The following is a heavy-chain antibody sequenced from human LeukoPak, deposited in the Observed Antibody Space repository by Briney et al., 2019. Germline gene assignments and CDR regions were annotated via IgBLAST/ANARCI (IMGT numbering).Heavy chain of an antibody. Sequence: GGSLRLSCAASGFTFSSYAMHCVRQAPGKGLEWVAVVLYDGSNKYYADSVKGRFTISRDNSKNTLYLQMNSLRAEDTAVYYCARGPSRSGRFDYWGQGTLVTVSS. V-gene: IGHV3-30*04. CDR1: GFTFSSYA. D-gene: IGHD6-25*01. CDR3: ARGPSRSGRFDY. J-gene: IGHJ4*02. CDR2: VLYDGSNK.